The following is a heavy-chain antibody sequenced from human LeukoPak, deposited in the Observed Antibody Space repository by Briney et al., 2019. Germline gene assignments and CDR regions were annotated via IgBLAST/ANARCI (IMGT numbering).Heavy chain of an antibody. CDR1: GFTLSSYW. V-gene: IGHV3-74*01. Sequence: GGSLRLSCAASGFTLSSYWMHWVRQVPGKGLVWVSRIKSDGSDTRYADSVKGRFTISRDSAKNTLYLQMNSLRAEDTAIYYCAKAIDSSGYNFERGADYWGQGTLVTVSS. J-gene: IGHJ4*02. CDR3: AKAIDSSGYNFERGADY. CDR2: IKSDGSDT. D-gene: IGHD3-22*01.